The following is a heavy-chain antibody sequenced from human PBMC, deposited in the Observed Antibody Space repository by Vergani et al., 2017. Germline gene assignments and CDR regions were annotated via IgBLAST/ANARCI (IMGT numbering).Heavy chain of an antibody. V-gene: IGHV5-51*01. CDR1: EYSFGNYW. CDR3: ARHTTYTDS. J-gene: IGHJ4*02. CDR2: IYPADSDT. Sequence: EVELVQSGPEMRKPGESLKISCKGSEYSFGNYWIGWVRQMPGKGLEWMGIIYPADSDTRYSPSFQGQVTISADKSISTTFLQWDSLQASDTALYYCARHTTYTDSWGQGTPVTISS. D-gene: IGHD1-1*01.